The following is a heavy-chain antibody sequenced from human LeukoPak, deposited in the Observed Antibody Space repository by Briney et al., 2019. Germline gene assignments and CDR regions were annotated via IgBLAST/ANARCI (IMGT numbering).Heavy chain of an antibody. Sequence: GGSLRLSCAASGFTFSSYAMHWVRQAPGKGLEWVAVISYDGSNKYYADSVKGRFTISRDNSKNTLYLQMNSLRAEDTAVYYCARDGGSSGGGVYGMDVWGQGTTVTVSS. CDR2: ISYDGSNK. CDR1: GFTFSSYA. J-gene: IGHJ6*02. CDR3: ARDGGSSGGGVYGMDV. V-gene: IGHV3-30*04. D-gene: IGHD6-19*01.